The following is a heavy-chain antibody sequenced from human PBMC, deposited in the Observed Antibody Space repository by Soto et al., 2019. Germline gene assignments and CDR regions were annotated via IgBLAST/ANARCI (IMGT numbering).Heavy chain of an antibody. CDR3: AKVGWDNLVGYGMDV. CDR1: GFTFSSYG. D-gene: IGHD6-19*01. J-gene: IGHJ6*02. CDR2: ISYDGSNK. Sequence: QVQLVESGGGVVQPGRSLRLSCAASGFTFSSYGMHWVRQAPGKGLEWVAVISYDGSNKYYADSVKGRFTISRDNSKNTLDLQMNSLRAEYTAVYYCAKVGWDNLVGYGMDVWGRGTTVTVSS. V-gene: IGHV3-30*18.